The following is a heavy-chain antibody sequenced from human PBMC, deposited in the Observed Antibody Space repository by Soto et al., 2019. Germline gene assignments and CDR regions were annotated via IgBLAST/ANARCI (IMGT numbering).Heavy chain of an antibody. D-gene: IGHD3-22*01. V-gene: IGHV1-3*01. CDR2: INAGNGNT. Sequence: ASVKATCRTSGYTFTSYAIHCVRQAPGQRLEWMGWINAGNGNTKYSQKFQGRVTITRDTSASTAYMELSSLRSEDTAVYYCARDAYYYDSSGYYWGNYFDYWGQGTLVTVSS. CDR3: ARDAYYYDSSGYYWGNYFDY. CDR1: GYTFTSYA. J-gene: IGHJ4*02.